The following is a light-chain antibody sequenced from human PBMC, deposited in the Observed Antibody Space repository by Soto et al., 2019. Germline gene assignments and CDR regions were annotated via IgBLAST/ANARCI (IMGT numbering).Light chain of an antibody. V-gene: IGLV2-14*01. Sequence: QSALTQPASVSGSPGQSITISCTGTSSDVGGSNYVSWYQLHPGKAPKLMVFEVSNRPSGVSYRFSGSKSGNTASLTISGLQAEDEADYFCSSYSISTAYLFGTGTKVTVL. CDR1: SSDVGGSNY. CDR3: SSYSISTAYL. J-gene: IGLJ1*01. CDR2: EVS.